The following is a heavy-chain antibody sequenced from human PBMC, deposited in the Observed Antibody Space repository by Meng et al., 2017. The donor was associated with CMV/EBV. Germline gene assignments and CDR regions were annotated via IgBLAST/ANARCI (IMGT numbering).Heavy chain of an antibody. CDR3: GREERVLKSRFDC. D-gene: IGHD3-10*01. J-gene: IGHJ4*02. Sequence: QVQILLCGQGLFKPSDTLAVTCDAYGGSSSAYYRRRLCQTPGKRPERTRRINSSDSTNYNTSLKRRVIISVDPSSIKFSSMSNSVTAVDTTVYWCGREERVLKSRFDCWGQGTLVTVSS. CDR2: INSSDST. CDR1: GGSSSAYY. V-gene: IGHV4-34*01.